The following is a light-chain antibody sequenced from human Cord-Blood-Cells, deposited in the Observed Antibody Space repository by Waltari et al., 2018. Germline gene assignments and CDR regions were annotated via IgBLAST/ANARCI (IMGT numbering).Light chain of an antibody. CDR1: QSVSSN. CDR3: QQYNGT. CDR2: GAS. V-gene: IGKV3-15*01. J-gene: IGKJ2*01. Sequence: ELVMTQSPATLSVSPGERATLSCRASQSVSSNLAWYQQKPGQAPRLLIYGASTRATGIPARFSGSGSGTEFTLTISSLQSEDFAVYYCQQYNGTFGQGTKLEIK.